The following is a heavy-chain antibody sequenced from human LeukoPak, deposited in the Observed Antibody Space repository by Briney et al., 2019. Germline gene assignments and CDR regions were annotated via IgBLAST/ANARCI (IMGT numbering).Heavy chain of an antibody. Sequence: SVKVSCKASGGTFSSYAISWVRQAPGQGLEWMGGIIPIFGTANYAQKFQGRVTITADESTSTAYMELSSLRSEDTAVYYCARSRGSYYYDSSGYYWFHFDYWGQGTLVTVSS. CDR3: ARSRGSYYYDSSGYYWFHFDY. CDR1: GGTFSSYA. CDR2: IIPIFGTA. J-gene: IGHJ4*02. V-gene: IGHV1-69*13. D-gene: IGHD3-22*01.